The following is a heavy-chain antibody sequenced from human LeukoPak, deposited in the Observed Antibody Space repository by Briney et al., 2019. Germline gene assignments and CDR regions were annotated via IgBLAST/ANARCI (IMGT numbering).Heavy chain of an antibody. CDR2: IYYSGST. V-gene: IGHV4-59*01. Sequence: SETLSPTCTVSGGSISSYYWSWIRQPPGKGLEWIGYIYYSGSTNYNPSLKSRVTISVDTSKNQFSLKLSSVTAADTAVYYCARDLRAVAGTVYYGMDVWGQGTTVTVSS. CDR3: ARDLRAVAGTVYYGMDV. D-gene: IGHD6-19*01. CDR1: GGSISSYY. J-gene: IGHJ6*02.